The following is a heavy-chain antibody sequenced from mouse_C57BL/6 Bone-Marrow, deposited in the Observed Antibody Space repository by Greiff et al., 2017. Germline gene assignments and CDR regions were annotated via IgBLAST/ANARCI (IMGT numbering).Heavy chain of an antibody. CDR3: ARRGQLRPLYYAMDY. D-gene: IGHD3-2*02. CDR1: GFTFSDYG. V-gene: IGHV5-15*01. Sequence: EVKLQESGGGLVQPGGSLKLSCAASGFTFSDYGMAWVRQAPRKGPEWVAFISNLAYSIYYADTVTGRYTISRENAKNTLYLEMSSLRSEDTAMYYCARRGQLRPLYYAMDYGGQGTSVTVSS. CDR2: ISNLAYSI. J-gene: IGHJ4*01.